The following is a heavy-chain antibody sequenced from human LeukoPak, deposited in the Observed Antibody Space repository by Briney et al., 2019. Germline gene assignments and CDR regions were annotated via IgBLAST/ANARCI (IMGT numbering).Heavy chain of an antibody. D-gene: IGHD5-12*01. V-gene: IGHV3-23*01. CDR2: FSGSGGST. J-gene: IGHJ4*02. Sequence: GGSLRLSCAASGFTFSSYAMSWVRQAPGRGRECVSAFSGSGGSTYYADSVKGRLTISRDNSKNTLYLQMNSLRAEDTAVYYCAKDHELVATSVDYWGQGTLVTVSS. CDR1: GFTFSSYA. CDR3: AKDHELVATSVDY.